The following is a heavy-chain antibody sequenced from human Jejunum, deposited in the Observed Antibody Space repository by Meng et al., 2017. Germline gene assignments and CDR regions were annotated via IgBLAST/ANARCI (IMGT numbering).Heavy chain of an antibody. CDR3: ARPSYFDP. CDR2: ISTTGKVI. Sequence: QVQLVESGGGWVKPGGSLRLSCAASGFTFSDFYMSWIRQAPGKGLEWVSFISTTGKVIYYADSVKGRFTVSRDNAKNSLFLQMDSLRAEDTAVYYCARPSYFDPWGQGTLVTVSS. V-gene: IGHV3-11*01. CDR1: GFTFSDFY. J-gene: IGHJ4*02.